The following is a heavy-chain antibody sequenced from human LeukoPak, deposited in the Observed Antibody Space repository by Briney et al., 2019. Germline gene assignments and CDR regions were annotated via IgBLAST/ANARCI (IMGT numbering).Heavy chain of an antibody. D-gene: IGHD6-6*01. CDR3: ARGPVTSSSSRSNYYYMDV. CDR2: MNPNSGNT. V-gene: IGHV1-8*03. CDR1: GYTFTSYD. Sequence: ASVKVSCKASGYTFTSYDINWVRQATGQGLEWMGWMNPNSGNTGYAQKFQGRVTITRSTSISTAYMELSSLRSEDTAVYFCARGPVTSSSSRSNYYYMDVWGKGTTVTVSS. J-gene: IGHJ6*03.